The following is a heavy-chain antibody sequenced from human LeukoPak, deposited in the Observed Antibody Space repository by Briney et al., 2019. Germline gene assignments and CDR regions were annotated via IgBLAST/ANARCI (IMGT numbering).Heavy chain of an antibody. Sequence: SETLSLTCAVSGGSMSSDDYSWSWIRQPPGKGLEWIGYIFPSGSTYYNPSLKSRVDISTDRSQNQLSLRLTSVTAADTAVYYCARRISGDYGNWLDPWGQGTLVTVSS. CDR3: ARRISGDYGNWLDP. J-gene: IGHJ5*02. D-gene: IGHD4-17*01. CDR2: IFPSGST. CDR1: GGSMSSDDYS. V-gene: IGHV4-30-2*01.